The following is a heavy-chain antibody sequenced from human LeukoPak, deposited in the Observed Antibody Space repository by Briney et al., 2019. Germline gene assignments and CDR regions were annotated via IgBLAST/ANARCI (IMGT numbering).Heavy chain of an antibody. V-gene: IGHV4-39*07. CDR1: GGSISSSSYY. Sequence: SETLSLTCTVSGGSISSSSYYWGWIRQPPGKGLEWIGSIYYSGSTYYNPSLKSRVTISVDTSKNQFSLKLSSVTAEDTAVYYCAWLFLDALDIWGQGTMVTVSS. J-gene: IGHJ3*02. CDR2: IYYSGST. D-gene: IGHD6-19*01. CDR3: AWLFLDALDI.